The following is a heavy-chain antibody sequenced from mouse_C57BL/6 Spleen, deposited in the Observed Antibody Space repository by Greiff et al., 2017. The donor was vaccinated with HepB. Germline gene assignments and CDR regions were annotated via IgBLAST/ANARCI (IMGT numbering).Heavy chain of an antibody. CDR1: GYAFSSSW. J-gene: IGHJ4*01. CDR2: IYPGDGDT. D-gene: IGHD3-2*02. CDR3: AREGLRQLRCMDY. V-gene: IGHV1-82*01. Sequence: QVQLQQSGPELVKPGASVKISCKASGYAFSSSWMNWVKQRPGKGLEWIGRIYPGDGDTNYNGKFKGKATLTADKSSSTAYMQLSSLTSEDSAVYFCAREGLRQLRCMDYWGQGTSVTVSS.